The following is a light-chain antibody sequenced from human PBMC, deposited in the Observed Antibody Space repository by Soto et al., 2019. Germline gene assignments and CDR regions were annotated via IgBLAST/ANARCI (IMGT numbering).Light chain of an antibody. J-gene: IGLJ2*01. CDR3: YSAADNRRV. CDR2: KDS. Sequence: SYELTQPSSVSVSPGQTARITCSGDVLAKKYARWFQQKPGQAPVLVIYKDSERPSGIPERFSGSSSGTTVTLTNSGAQVEDEADYYCYSAADNRRVFGGGTKVTVL. CDR1: VLAKKY. V-gene: IGLV3-27*01.